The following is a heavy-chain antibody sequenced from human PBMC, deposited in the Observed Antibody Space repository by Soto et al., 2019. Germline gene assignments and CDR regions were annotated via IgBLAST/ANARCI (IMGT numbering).Heavy chain of an antibody. CDR2: SHESGNT. CDR1: GVSISSHDW. CDR3: ATRDSGRFY. V-gene: IGHV4-4*02. D-gene: IGHD5-12*01. J-gene: IGHJ4*02. Sequence: QVQLQESGPGLVKPSGTLSLTCAVSGVSISSHDWWTWVRQPPGKGLEWIGESHESGNTNYNSSLESRVTISLDKSKNQFSLKLTSVTVADTVVYYCATRDSGRFYWGQGTLVTVSS.